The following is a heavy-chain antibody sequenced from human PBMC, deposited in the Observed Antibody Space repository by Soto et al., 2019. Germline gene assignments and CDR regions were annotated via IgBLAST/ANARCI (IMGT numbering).Heavy chain of an antibody. Sequence: SETLSLTCSVSGASIYNGGYFWSWIRQSPGKGLEWIGHIHNSGSTYNNPSLKSRVTISADTSMNQFSLALTSVTAADTAVYYCACDGGYSYGLYYFDYWGQGTLVTVSS. V-gene: IGHV4-31*03. J-gene: IGHJ4*02. CDR2: IHNSGST. CDR1: GASIYNGGYF. CDR3: ACDGGYSYGLYYFDY. D-gene: IGHD5-18*01.